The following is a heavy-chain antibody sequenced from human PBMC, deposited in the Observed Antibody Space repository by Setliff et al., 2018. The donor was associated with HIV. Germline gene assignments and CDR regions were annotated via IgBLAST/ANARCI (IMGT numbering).Heavy chain of an antibody. J-gene: IGHJ4*02. D-gene: IGHD2-8*02. CDR1: GYLFTHYG. CDR3: ARGGHCTAGVCYHYEY. CDR2: VSAWDGRT. V-gene: IGHV1-18*01. Sequence: ASVKVSCKASGYLFTHYGVSWVRQAPGQGLEWVGWVSAWDGRTDYSQKAQGRVTMTTDASTSTAYMELRSLTSDDTAVYYCARGGHCTAGVCYHYEYWGQGTQVTVSS.